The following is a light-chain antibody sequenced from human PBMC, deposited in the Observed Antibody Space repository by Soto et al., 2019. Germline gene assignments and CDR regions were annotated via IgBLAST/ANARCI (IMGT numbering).Light chain of an antibody. Sequence: EVVMTQSPATLSVSPGEGATLSCRASQSVGSNLAWYQQKAGQAPRLLVYDASTRATGIPARFSGSGSGTEFTLTLSGLQSEDFAFYHCQQYNSWPRTFGQGTEVEVK. J-gene: IGKJ1*01. CDR3: QQYNSWPRT. V-gene: IGKV3-15*01. CDR1: QSVGSN. CDR2: DAS.